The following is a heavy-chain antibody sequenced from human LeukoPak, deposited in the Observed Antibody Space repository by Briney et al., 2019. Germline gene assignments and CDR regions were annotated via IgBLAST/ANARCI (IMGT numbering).Heavy chain of an antibody. J-gene: IGHJ3*02. CDR2: IYYSGST. Sequence: PSETLSLTCTVSGGSISGYYWSWIRQPPGKGLEWIGYIYYSGSTNYNPSLKSRVTISVDTSKNQFSLKLSSVTAADTAVYYCARLGGRYYYDSSGLPPEAFDIWGHGTMVTVSS. CDR1: GGSISGYY. D-gene: IGHD3-22*01. CDR3: ARLGGRYYYDSSGLPPEAFDI. V-gene: IGHV4-59*08.